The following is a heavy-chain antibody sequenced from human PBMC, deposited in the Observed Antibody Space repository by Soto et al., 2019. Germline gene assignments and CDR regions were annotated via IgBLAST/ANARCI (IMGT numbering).Heavy chain of an antibody. CDR1: GFTFSDYY. J-gene: IGHJ4*02. V-gene: IGHV3-11*01. CDR2: ISSSGSTI. D-gene: IGHD3-16*01. CDR3: ARLSRVGDPGPFDY. Sequence: QVQLVESGGGLVKPGGSLRLSCAASGFTFSDYYMSWIRQAPGKGLEWVSYISSSGSTIYYAVSVKGRFTISRDNAKNSLYLQMNRLRVEETAVYYCARLSRVGDPGPFDYWGQGTLVTVSS.